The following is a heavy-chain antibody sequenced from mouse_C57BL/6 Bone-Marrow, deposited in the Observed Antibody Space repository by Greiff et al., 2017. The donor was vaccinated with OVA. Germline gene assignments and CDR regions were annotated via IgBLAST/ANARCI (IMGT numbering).Heavy chain of an antibody. V-gene: IGHV1-55*01. CDR2: IYPGSGST. J-gene: IGHJ1*03. Sequence: QVQLKQPGAELVKPGASVKMSCKASGYTFTSYWITWVKQRPGQGLEWIGDIYPGSGSTNYNEKFKSKATLTVDTSSSTAYMQLSSLTSEDSAVYYGARTTVVDLYWYVDVWGTGTTGTVSS. D-gene: IGHD1-1*01. CDR1: GYTFTSYW. CDR3: ARTTVVDLYWYVDV.